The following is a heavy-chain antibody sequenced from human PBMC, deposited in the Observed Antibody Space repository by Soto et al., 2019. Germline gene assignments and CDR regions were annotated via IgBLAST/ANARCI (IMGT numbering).Heavy chain of an antibody. CDR3: ARSFGWYAIDY. CDR1: GGSISSSHF. J-gene: IGHJ4*02. D-gene: IGHD6-19*01. V-gene: IGHV4-4*01. CDR2: ISHSGSV. Sequence: QVLLQESGPGLVQPSGTLSLSCAVSGGSISSSHFWGWVRQPPGKGLEWVGDISHSGSVNYNPSRKSRVTMSIDKSKNQFSLKLNSVTAADTAVYCCARSFGWYAIDYWGQGTLVIVSS.